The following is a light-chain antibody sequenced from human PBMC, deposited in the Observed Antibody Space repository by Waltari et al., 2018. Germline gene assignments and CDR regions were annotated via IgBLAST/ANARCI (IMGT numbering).Light chain of an antibody. V-gene: IGKV3-20*01. CDR3: QKYEALPAT. Sequence: EIVLTPSPGTLSLSPGERATLSCRASQSISKYLVWYQQKPGQAPRLLIYEASIRATGIPDRFSGSGSGTDFSLIISRLEPEDFAVYYCQKYEALPATFGQGTKVEIK. J-gene: IGKJ1*01. CDR1: QSISKY. CDR2: EAS.